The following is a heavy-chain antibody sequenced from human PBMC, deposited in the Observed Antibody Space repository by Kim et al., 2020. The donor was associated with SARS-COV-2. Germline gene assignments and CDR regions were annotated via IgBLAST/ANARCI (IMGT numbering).Heavy chain of an antibody. D-gene: IGHD6-13*01. CDR3: ARGIPGIAAAGTKETENFDY. V-gene: IGHV4-34*01. J-gene: IGHJ4*02. CDR1: GGSFSGYY. CDR2: INHSGST. Sequence: SETLSLTCAVYGGSFSGYYWSWIRQPPGKGLEWIGEINHSGSTNYNPSLKSRVTISVDTSKNQFSLKLSSVTAADTAVYYCARGIPGIAAAGTKETENFDYWGQGTLVTFSS.